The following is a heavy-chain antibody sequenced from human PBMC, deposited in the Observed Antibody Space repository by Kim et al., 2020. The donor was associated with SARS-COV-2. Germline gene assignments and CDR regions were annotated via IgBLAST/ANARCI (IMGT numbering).Heavy chain of an antibody. CDR1: GGSISSYY. Sequence: SETLSLTCTVSGGSISSYYWSWIRQPAGKGLEWIGRIYTSGSTNYNPSLKSRVTMSVDTSKNQFSLKLSSVTAADTAVYYCARGGAGGWTVWSYFDYWGQGTLVTVSS. V-gene: IGHV4-4*07. CDR2: IYTSGST. D-gene: IGHD6-19*01. J-gene: IGHJ4*02. CDR3: ARGGAGGWTVWSYFDY.